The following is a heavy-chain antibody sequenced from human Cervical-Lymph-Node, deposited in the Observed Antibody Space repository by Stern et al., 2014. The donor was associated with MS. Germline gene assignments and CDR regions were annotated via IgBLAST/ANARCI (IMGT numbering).Heavy chain of an antibody. V-gene: IGHV5-51*03. Sequence: EVQLVESGAEVKKPGESLRISCKGSGYSFATYWIGWGRQMPGKGLEWMGIIYPGDSDTRYSPTFQGQVTISADKSISTAYLHWSSLKASDTAMYYCARPGDDTAKYGLDVWGQGTTVTVSS. CDR3: ARPGDDTAKYGLDV. D-gene: IGHD5-18*01. J-gene: IGHJ6*02. CDR1: GYSFATYW. CDR2: IYPGDSDT.